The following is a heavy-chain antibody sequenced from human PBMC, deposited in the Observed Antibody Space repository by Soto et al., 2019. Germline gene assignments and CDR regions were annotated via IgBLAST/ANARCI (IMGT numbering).Heavy chain of an antibody. Sequence: GLDLEWLALIYWNDDKRYSPSLKSRLTITKDTSKNQVVLTMTNMDPVDTATYYCAHSSRAAAATYYFDYWGQGTLVTVSS. V-gene: IGHV2-5*01. J-gene: IGHJ4*02. CDR3: AHSSRAAAATYYFDY. CDR2: IYWNDDK. D-gene: IGHD6-13*01.